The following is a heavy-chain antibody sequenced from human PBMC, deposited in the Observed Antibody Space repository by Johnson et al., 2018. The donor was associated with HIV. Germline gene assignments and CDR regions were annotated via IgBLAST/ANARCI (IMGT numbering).Heavy chain of an antibody. CDR3: AKDLLTMIAPSHAFDI. CDR1: GFTFDDYG. CDR2: ISGSGNAI. J-gene: IGHJ3*02. V-gene: IGHV3-11*01. D-gene: IGHD3-22*01. Sequence: VQVVESGGGLVKPGGSLRLSCAASGFTFDDYGMSWVRQGPGKGLEWVSYISGSGNAIYYADSVRGRFTISRDNAKNSLYLQMNSLRAEDTALYYCAKDLLTMIAPSHAFDIWGQGTMVTVSS.